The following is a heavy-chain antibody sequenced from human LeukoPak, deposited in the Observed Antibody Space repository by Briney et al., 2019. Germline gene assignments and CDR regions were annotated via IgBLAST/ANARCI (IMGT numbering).Heavy chain of an antibody. CDR3: ARYIVSYPHDAFDI. CDR2: IYYSGST. D-gene: IGHD1-26*01. Sequence: SGPTLVKPSETLSLTCTVSGGSISSYYWSWIRQPPGKGLEWIGYIYYSGSTSYNPSLKSRVTISVDTSKKQFSLKLSSVTAADTAFYYCARYIVSYPHDAFDIWGQGTMVTVSS. CDR1: GGSISSYY. J-gene: IGHJ3*02. V-gene: IGHV4-59*01.